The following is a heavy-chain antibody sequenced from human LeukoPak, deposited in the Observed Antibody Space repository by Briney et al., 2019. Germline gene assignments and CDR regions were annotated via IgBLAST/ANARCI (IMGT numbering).Heavy chain of an antibody. V-gene: IGHV3-74*01. CDR3: ARDRREYSSSSFVAFVI. J-gene: IGHJ3*02. CDR2: INIDGRST. D-gene: IGHD6-6*01. Sequence: GGSLRLSCAVSRFTFSSYWMQWVRPAPGKGLVWVLRINIDGRSTRYADSVKGRFTISRDNAKHTLYLQMNSLRAEDTAVYYCARDRREYSSSSFVAFVIWGQGKMVTVSS. CDR1: RFTFSSYW.